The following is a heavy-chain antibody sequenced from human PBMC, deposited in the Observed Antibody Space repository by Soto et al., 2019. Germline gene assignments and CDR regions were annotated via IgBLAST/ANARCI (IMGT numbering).Heavy chain of an antibody. V-gene: IGHV3-30-3*01. Sequence: GGSLRLSCAASGFTFRSYHMHWVRQAPGKGLEWVSSISYDESNKYYTDSVKGRFTISRDNSKNTLFLQMNSLRDEDTAVYYCARALDVAMASKHTWLDPWGQGT. J-gene: IGHJ5*02. CDR1: GFTFRSYH. D-gene: IGHD2-2*01. CDR2: ISYDESNK. CDR3: ARALDVAMASKHTWLDP.